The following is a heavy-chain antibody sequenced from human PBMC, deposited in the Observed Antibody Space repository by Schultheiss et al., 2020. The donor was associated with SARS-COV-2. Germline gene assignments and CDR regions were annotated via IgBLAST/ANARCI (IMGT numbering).Heavy chain of an antibody. D-gene: IGHD3-22*01. CDR3: AKVGDSSGYLYYFDY. V-gene: IGHV3-23*01. CDR2: ISGSGVST. CDR1: GFTFSSYA. J-gene: IGHJ4*02. Sequence: GGSLRLSCAASGFTFSSYAMSWVRQAPGKGLEWVSTISGSGVSTYYADSVKGRFTISRDNSKNTLYLQMNSLRAEDTAVYYCAKVGDSSGYLYYFDYWGQGTLVTVSS.